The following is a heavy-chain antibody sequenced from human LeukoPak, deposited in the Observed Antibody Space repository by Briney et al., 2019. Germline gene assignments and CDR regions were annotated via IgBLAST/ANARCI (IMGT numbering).Heavy chain of an antibody. J-gene: IGHJ4*02. CDR2: ISYDGSNK. CDR1: GFTFSSYS. V-gene: IGHV3-30*03. CDR3: AREATYYYDSSGYNGDY. Sequence: GGSLRLSCAASGFTFSSYSMNWVRQAPGKGLEWVAVISYDGSNKYYADSVKGRFTISRDNSKNTLYLQMNSLRAEDTAVYYCAREATYYYDSSGYNGDYWGQGTLVTVSS. D-gene: IGHD3-22*01.